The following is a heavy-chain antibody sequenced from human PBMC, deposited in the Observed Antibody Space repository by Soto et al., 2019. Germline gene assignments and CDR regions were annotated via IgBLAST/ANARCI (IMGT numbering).Heavy chain of an antibody. Sequence: PSETLSLTCTVSGGSISSYYWSWIRQPPGKGLEWIGYIYYSGSTNYNPSLKSRVTISVDTSKNQFSLKLSSVTAADTAVYYCARDRGAAAGYFDYWGQGTLVTVSS. CDR3: ARDRGAAAGYFDY. CDR2: IYYSGST. D-gene: IGHD6-13*01. V-gene: IGHV4-59*01. CDR1: GGSISSYY. J-gene: IGHJ4*02.